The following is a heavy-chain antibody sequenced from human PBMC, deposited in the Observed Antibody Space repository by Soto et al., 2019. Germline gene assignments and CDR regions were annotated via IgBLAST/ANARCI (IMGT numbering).Heavy chain of an antibody. CDR1: GFSLSTSGVG. Sequence: SGPTLVNPTQTLTLTCTFSGFSLSTSGVGVGWIRQPPGKALEWLALIYWNDDKRYSPSLKSRLTITKDTSKNQVVLTTTNMEPVDTAKFSFPHPNFCTIVLANMYYFDSRGKEPLVT. V-gene: IGHV2-5*01. CDR2: IYWNDDK. D-gene: IGHD2-8*01. CDR3: PHPNFCTIVLANMYYFDS. J-gene: IGHJ4*02.